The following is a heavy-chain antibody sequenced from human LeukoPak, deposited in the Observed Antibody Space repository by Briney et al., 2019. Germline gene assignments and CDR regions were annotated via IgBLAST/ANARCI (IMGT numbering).Heavy chain of an antibody. D-gene: IGHD3-10*01. CDR1: GFTFTSYS. V-gene: IGHV3-23*01. CDR2: ISSSGGST. Sequence: GGSLRLSCAASGFTFTSYSMNWVRQAPGKGLEWVSTISSSGGSTNYADSVKGRFTVSRDNSKNTLYLQINSLRVEDTAIYYCAKDLMGGPFGDLFHWGQGTLVTVSS. J-gene: IGHJ4*02. CDR3: AKDLMGGPFGDLFH.